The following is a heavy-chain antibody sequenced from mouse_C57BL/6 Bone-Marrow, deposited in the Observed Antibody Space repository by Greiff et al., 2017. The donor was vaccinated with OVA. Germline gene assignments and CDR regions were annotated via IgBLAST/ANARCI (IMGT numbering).Heavy chain of an antibody. CDR3: ARRGGGGPIDY. Sequence: EVQLQQSGPVLVKPGASVKMSCKASGYTFTDYYMNWVKQSHGKSLEWIGVINPYNGGTSYNQKFKGKATLTVDKSSSTAYMELNSLTSEDSAVYYCARRGGGGPIDYWGQGTTLTVSS. V-gene: IGHV1-19*01. J-gene: IGHJ2*01. CDR2: INPYNGGT. CDR1: GYTFTDYY.